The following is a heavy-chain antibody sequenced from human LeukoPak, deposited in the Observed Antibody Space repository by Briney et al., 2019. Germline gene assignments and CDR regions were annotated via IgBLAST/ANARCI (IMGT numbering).Heavy chain of an antibody. D-gene: IGHD5-18*01. J-gene: IGHJ4*02. Sequence: SETLSLTCTISGGSISTYFWSWIQQPPGKGLEWIGYIYYSGSTYYNPSLKSRVTISVDTSKNQFSLKLSSVTAADTAVYYCARDLYSYGYFDYWGQGTLVTVSS. CDR2: IYYSGST. V-gene: IGHV4-59*12. CDR3: ARDLYSYGYFDY. CDR1: GGSISTYF.